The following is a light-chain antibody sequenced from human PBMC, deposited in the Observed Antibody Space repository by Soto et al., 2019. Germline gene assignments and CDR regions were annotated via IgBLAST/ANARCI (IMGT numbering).Light chain of an antibody. Sequence: DIQMTQSPSTLSASVGDRVTITCRASQSISSWLAWYQQKPGKAPKLLIYKASSLERGVPSRFSGSGSGTEFTLTISSLQPDDLATYYCQQYSSYSTFGQGTKVEIE. CDR3: QQYSSYST. J-gene: IGKJ1*01. CDR1: QSISSW. CDR2: KAS. V-gene: IGKV1-5*03.